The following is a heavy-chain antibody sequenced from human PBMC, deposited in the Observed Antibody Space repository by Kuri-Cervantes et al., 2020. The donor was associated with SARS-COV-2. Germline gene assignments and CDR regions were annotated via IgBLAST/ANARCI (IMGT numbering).Heavy chain of an antibody. Sequence: GESLKISCATSGFTFSSYPMSWVRQAPGKGLDWVSTISGGGGSTYYADSVRGRFTISRDKSKNTLYLQMNSLRAGDTAVYYCARAPSILGATLGYFQQWGQGTLVTVSS. J-gene: IGHJ1*01. V-gene: IGHV3-23*01. CDR2: ISGGGGST. CDR3: ARAPSILGATLGYFQQ. D-gene: IGHD1-26*01. CDR1: GFTFSSYP.